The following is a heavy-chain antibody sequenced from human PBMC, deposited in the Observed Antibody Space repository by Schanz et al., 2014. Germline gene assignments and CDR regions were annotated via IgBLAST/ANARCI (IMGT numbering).Heavy chain of an antibody. V-gene: IGHV3-11*05. J-gene: IGHJ4*02. CDR2: VSRSTPDI. CDR3: AKTLFPGGTQTFGN. Sequence: VQLVESGGGLVQPGGSLRLSCAASGFTFSDYYMSWIRQAPGKGLEWVSYVSRSTPDIYYADSVKGRFTISRDNSKNTLYVEMNSLRVEDTAVYYCAKTLFPGGTQTFGNWGRGTLVTVSS. CDR1: GFTFSDYY. D-gene: IGHD2-8*02.